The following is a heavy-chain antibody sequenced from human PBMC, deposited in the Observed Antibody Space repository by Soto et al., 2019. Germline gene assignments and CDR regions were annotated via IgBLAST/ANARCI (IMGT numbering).Heavy chain of an antibody. CDR1: GGSISSGGYY. CDR2: IYYSGST. V-gene: IGHV4-31*02. Sequence: PSETLSLTCTVSGGSISSGGYYWSWIRQHPGKGLEWIGYIYYSGSTYYNPSLKSRVTISVDTSKNQFSLKLSSVTAADTAVYYCARDDSSGYRVIDPWGQGTLVTVSS. D-gene: IGHD3-22*01. CDR3: ARDDSSGYRVIDP. J-gene: IGHJ5*02.